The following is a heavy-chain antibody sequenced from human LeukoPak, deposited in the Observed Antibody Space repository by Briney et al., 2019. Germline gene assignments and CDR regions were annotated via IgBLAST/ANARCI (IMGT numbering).Heavy chain of an antibody. CDR3: ARYYDYVWGSSTYYFDY. J-gene: IGHJ4*02. V-gene: IGHV4-34*01. D-gene: IGHD3-16*01. CDR2: INHSGST. Sequence: PSETLSLTCAVYGGSFSGYYWSWIRQPPGKGLEWIGEINHSGSTNYNPSLKSRVTISVDTSKNQFSLKLSSVTAADTAVYYCARYYDYVWGSSTYYFDYWGQGTLVTVSS. CDR1: GGSFSGYY.